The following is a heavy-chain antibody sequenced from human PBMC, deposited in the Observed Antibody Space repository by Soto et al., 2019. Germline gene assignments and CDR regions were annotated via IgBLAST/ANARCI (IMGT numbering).Heavy chain of an antibody. V-gene: IGHV1-24*01. CDR1: GYTLTELS. CDR3: AAAVGAVALNWFDP. D-gene: IGHD6-19*01. J-gene: IGHJ5*02. Sequence: PAASVKVSCKVSGYTLTELSMHWVRQAPGKGLEWMGGFDPEDGETIYAQKFQGRVTMTEDTSTDTAYMELSSLRSEDTAVYYCAAAVGAVALNWFDPWGRGTLVTVSS. CDR2: FDPEDGET.